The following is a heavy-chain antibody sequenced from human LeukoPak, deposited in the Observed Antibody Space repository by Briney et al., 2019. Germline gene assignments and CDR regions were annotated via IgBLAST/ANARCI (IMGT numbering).Heavy chain of an antibody. J-gene: IGHJ4*02. CDR3: AKGSGDFWSGYYAY. CDR1: GFTFSSYA. CDR2: ISGSGGST. Sequence: PGGSLRLSCAASGFTFSSYAMSWVRQAPGKGLEWVSAISGSGGSTYYADSVKGRFTISRDNSKNTLYLQMNSRRAEDTAVYYCAKGSGDFWSGYYAYWGQGTLVTVSS. V-gene: IGHV3-23*01. D-gene: IGHD3-3*01.